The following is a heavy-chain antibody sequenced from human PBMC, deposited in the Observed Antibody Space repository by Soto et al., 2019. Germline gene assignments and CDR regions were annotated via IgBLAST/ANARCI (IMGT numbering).Heavy chain of an antibody. V-gene: IGHV3-30*18. CDR3: AKDSGTSGYGELDY. Sequence: GGSLRLSCAASGFTFSSYCMHWVRQAPGKGLEWVAVISYDGSNKYYADSVKGRFTISRDNSKNTLYLQMNSLRAEDTAVYYCAKDSGTSGYGELDYWGQGTLVTVSS. J-gene: IGHJ4*02. CDR2: ISYDGSNK. D-gene: IGHD5-12*01. CDR1: GFTFSSYC.